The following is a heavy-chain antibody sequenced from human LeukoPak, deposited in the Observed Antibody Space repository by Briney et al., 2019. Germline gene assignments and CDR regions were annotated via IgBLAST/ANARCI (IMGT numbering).Heavy chain of an antibody. CDR3: ARSPSTKVHYYYGMDV. J-gene: IGHJ6*02. D-gene: IGHD5/OR15-5a*01. CDR2: IYTSGST. Sequence: ASETLSLTCTVSGGSISSYYWSWIRQPAGKGLEWIGRIYTSGSTNYNPSLKSRVTMSVGTSKNQFSLKLSSVTAADTAVYYCARSPSTKVHYYYGMDVWGQGTTVTVSS. V-gene: IGHV4-4*07. CDR1: GGSISSYY.